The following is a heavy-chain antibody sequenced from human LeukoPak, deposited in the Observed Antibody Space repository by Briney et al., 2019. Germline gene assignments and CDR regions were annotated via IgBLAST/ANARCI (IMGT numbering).Heavy chain of an antibody. V-gene: IGHV3-30*02. CDR3: ANLDYEVSDYAGQQTFDI. D-gene: IGHD4/OR15-4a*01. CDR1: GFTFSSYG. J-gene: IGHJ3*02. CDR2: IRYDGSNK. Sequence: PGGSLRLSCAASGFTFSSYGMHWVRQAPGKGLGWVAFIRYDGSNKYYADSVKGRFTISRDNSKNTLYLQMNSLRAEDTAVYYCANLDYEVSDYAGQQTFDIWGQGTMVTVSS.